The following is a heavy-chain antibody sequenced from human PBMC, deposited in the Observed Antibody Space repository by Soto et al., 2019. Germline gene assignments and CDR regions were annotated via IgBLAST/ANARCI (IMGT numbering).Heavy chain of an antibody. Sequence: GSLRLSCTASGFTFNTHWMHWVRQAPGKGLEWIGRIHQSGGTYYNPSLKSRVTMSVDTSKNQFSLNLSSVTAADAAVYYCARSWELGTANAEFDYWGQGTLVTVSS. J-gene: IGHJ4*02. CDR3: ARSWELGTANAEFDY. CDR2: IHQSGGT. V-gene: IGHV4-38-2*02. D-gene: IGHD1-26*01. CDR1: GFTFNTHW.